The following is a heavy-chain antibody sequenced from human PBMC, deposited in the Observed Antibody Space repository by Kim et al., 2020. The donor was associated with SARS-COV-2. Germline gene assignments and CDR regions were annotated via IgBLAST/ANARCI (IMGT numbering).Heavy chain of an antibody. V-gene: IGHV4-39*07. CDR1: GGSISSSSYY. CDR3: ARDPQDLSITFNWFDP. D-gene: IGHD2-2*01. J-gene: IGHJ5*02. Sequence: SETLSLTCTVSGGSISSSSYYWGWIRQPPGKGLEWIGSIYYSGSTYYNPSLKSRVTISVDTSKNQFSLKLSSVTAADTAVYYCARDPQDLSITFNWFDPWGQGTLVTVSS. CDR2: IYYSGST.